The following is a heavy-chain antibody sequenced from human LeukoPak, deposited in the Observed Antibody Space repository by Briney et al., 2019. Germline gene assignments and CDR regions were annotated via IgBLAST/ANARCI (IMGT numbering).Heavy chain of an antibody. CDR1: VFTFFTYG. D-gene: IGHD3-9*01. CDR2: MSSDGNNE. Sequence: GRSLRLSCAASVFTFFTYGVHCVRQAPGKGLEWVAIMSSDGNNEYYADSVKGRFTISRDNSRNTLYLQMNSLRVEDTAVYYCARDLRKGRYFDYWGQGTLVTVSS. V-gene: IGHV3-33*01. CDR3: ARDLRKGRYFDY. J-gene: IGHJ4*02.